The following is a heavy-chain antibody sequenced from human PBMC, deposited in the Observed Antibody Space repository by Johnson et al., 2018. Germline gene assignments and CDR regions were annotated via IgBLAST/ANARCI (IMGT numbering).Heavy chain of an antibody. CDR2: MNPNSGNT. CDR3: ARAPPGVVTAIRDDAFDI. Sequence: QVQLVQSGAEVKKPGSSVKVSCKASGYTFTSYDINWVRQATGQGLEWMGWMNPNSGNTGYAQKFQGRGNMTRNTSISPAYMERSSLRAEETAVYCGARAPPGVVTAIRDDAFDIWGQGTMVTVSS. D-gene: IGHD2-21*02. J-gene: IGHJ3*02. V-gene: IGHV1-8*01. CDR1: GYTFTSYD.